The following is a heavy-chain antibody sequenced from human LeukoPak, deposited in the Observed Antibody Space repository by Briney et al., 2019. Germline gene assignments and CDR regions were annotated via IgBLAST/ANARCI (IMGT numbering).Heavy chain of an antibody. CDR1: AFTFSSYA. CDR3: AKRGARVPATHYFEY. D-gene: IGHD2-2*01. CDR2: IGASGGST. Sequence: PGGSLRLSCEASAFTFSSYALSWVRQPPGKGLEWVSTIGASGGSTYYADSVKGRFTISRDNSKNTLYLQVNSLRAEDTALYYCAKRGARVPATHYFEYWGQGTLVTVSS. J-gene: IGHJ4*02. V-gene: IGHV3-23*01.